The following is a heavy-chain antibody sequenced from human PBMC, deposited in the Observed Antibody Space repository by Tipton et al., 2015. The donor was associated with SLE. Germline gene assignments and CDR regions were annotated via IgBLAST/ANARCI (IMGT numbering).Heavy chain of an antibody. Sequence: LRLSCTVSGGSISSSGYYWGWIRQPPGKGLEWIGSIFYGGRTYYNPSLKSRVTISVDTSKNQFSLNLSAVTAADTAVYYCARGGGSYYFDYWGQGTLVTVSS. CDR3: ARGGGSYYFDY. CDR1: GGSISSSGYY. J-gene: IGHJ4*02. D-gene: IGHD1-26*01. V-gene: IGHV4-39*07. CDR2: IFYGGRT.